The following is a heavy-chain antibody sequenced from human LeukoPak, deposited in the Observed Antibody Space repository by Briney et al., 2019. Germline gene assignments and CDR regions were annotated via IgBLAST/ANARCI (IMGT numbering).Heavy chain of an antibody. J-gene: IGHJ4*02. V-gene: IGHV3-23*01. CDR2: ISGSGGST. Sequence: GGSLRLSCAASGFTFSSYAMSWVRQAPGKGLEWVSAISGSGGSTYYADSVKGRFTISRDNSKNTLYLQMNSLRAEDTAVYYCAKGYYSSTGCPNDYWGQGTLVTVSS. D-gene: IGHD2-2*01. CDR3: AKGYYSSTGCPNDY. CDR1: GFTFSSYA.